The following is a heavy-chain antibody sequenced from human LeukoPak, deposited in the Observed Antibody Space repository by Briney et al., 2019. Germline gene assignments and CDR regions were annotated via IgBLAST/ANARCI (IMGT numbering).Heavy chain of an antibody. D-gene: IGHD2-15*01. CDR1: GFNFSPYA. Sequence: GGSLRLSCAASGFNFSPYAMSWVRQAPGKGLEWVSSIGGSDSSTYYTDSVKGRFTISRDNSKSTLYLQMNSLRAEDTAVYYCARWGVVVAGFDYWGQGTLVTVSS. V-gene: IGHV3-23*01. J-gene: IGHJ4*02. CDR3: ARWGVVVAGFDY. CDR2: IGGSDSST.